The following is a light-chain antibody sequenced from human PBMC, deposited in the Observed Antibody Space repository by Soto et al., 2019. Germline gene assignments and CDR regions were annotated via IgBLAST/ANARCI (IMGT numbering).Light chain of an antibody. Sequence: EIVLTQSPGTLSLSRGERATLSCRASQSVGSDFLAWYQQRPGQPPRILIFGASGRATGIPDRFSGSGSGTDFTLTISRLEPEDFAVYYCQQYGSLSWAFGQGTKVDI. J-gene: IGKJ1*01. CDR2: GAS. CDR1: QSVGSDF. CDR3: QQYGSLSWA. V-gene: IGKV3-20*01.